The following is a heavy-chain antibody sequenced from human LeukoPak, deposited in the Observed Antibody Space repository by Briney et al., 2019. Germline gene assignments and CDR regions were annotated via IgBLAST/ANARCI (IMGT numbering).Heavy chain of an antibody. CDR2: ISYDGSNK. V-gene: IGHV3-30*03. Sequence: GGSLRLSCAASGFTFSSYGMHWVRQAPGKGLEWVAVISYDGSNKYYADSVKGRFTISRANSKNTLYLQMNSLRAEDTAVYYCARTGFVVVTSPADYWGQGTLVTVSS. CDR3: ARTGFVVVTSPADY. J-gene: IGHJ4*02. CDR1: GFTFSSYG. D-gene: IGHD2-21*02.